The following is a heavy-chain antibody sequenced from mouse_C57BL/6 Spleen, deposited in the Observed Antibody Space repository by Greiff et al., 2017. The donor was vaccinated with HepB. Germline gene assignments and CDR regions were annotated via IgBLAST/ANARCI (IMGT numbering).Heavy chain of an antibody. CDR3: ARKVYSNYVGFAY. D-gene: IGHD2-5*01. CDR2: ISGGGGNT. V-gene: IGHV5-9*01. CDR1: GFTFSSYT. Sequence: EVHLVESGGGLVKPGGSLKLSCAASGFTFSSYTMSWVRQTPEKRLEWVATISGGGGNTYYPDSVKGRFTISGDNAKNTLYLQMSSLRSEDTALYYCARKVYSNYVGFAYWGQGTLVTVSA. J-gene: IGHJ3*01.